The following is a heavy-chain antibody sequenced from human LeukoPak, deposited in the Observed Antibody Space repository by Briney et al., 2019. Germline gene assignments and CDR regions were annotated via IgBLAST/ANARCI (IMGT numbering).Heavy chain of an antibody. J-gene: IGHJ3*02. V-gene: IGHV3-53*01. CDR2: IYSGGST. CDR3: ARDPEYGSGSFDI. CDR1: GLTPSSCG. D-gene: IGHD3-10*01. Sequence: GALRLSCAASGLTPSSCGMSWVRQAPGKGLEWVSVIYSGGSTYYADSVKGRFTISRDNSKNTLYLQMNNLRAEDTAVYYCARDPEYGSGSFDIWGQGTMVTVSS.